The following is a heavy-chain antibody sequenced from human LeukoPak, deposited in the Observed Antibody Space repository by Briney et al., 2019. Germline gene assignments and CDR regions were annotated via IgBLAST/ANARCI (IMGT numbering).Heavy chain of an antibody. CDR2: INTSGGST. Sequence: PGETLRLSCVASGFTFRHYDMSWVRQAPGKGLEWASSINTSGGSTYYADSLQGRFTISRDNSKNTLHLQMNNVRAEDTALYYCMKLPTMIIVIDTDFEYWGQGAQVTVSS. D-gene: IGHD2-21*01. J-gene: IGHJ4*02. CDR3: MKLPTMIIVIDTDFEY. CDR1: GFTFRHYD. V-gene: IGHV3-23*01.